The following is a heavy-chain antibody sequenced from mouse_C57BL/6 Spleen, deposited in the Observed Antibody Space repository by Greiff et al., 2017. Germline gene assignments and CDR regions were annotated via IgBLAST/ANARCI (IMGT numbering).Heavy chain of an antibody. CDR2: ISYDGSN. CDR1: GYSITSGYY. Sequence: VQLKQSGPGLVKPSQSLSLTCSVTGYSITSGYYWNWLRQFPGNKLEWMGYISYDGSNNYNPSLKNRITITRDTSKNQFFLKLKSVATEDTATYYCATVPAWFAYWGQGTLVTVSA. CDR3: ATVPAWFAY. V-gene: IGHV3-6*01. D-gene: IGHD1-1*01. J-gene: IGHJ3*01.